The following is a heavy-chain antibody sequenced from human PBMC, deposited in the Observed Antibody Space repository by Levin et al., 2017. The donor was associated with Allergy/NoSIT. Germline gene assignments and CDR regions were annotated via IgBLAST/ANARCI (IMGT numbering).Heavy chain of an antibody. CDR3: ARPSMTTVPPDAFDI. CDR1: GGSISSSSYY. J-gene: IGHJ3*02. V-gene: IGHV4-39*01. Sequence: SETLSLTCTVSGGSISSSSYYWGWIRQPPGKGLEWIGSIYYSGSTYYNPSLKSRVTISVDTSKNQFSLKLSSVTAADTAVYYCARPSMTTVPPDAFDIWGQGTMVTVSS. CDR2: IYYSGST. D-gene: IGHD4-17*01.